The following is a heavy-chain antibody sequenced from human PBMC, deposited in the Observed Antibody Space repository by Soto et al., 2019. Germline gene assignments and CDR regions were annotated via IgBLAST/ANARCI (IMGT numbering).Heavy chain of an antibody. D-gene: IGHD2-21*02. CDR2: ISYDGSDK. CDR3: AXGGGFCGADCYKGGIDY. Sequence: SGGSLRLSCAASGFTFSPYTMHWVRQTPGKGLEWVAVISYDGSDKYYAGSVRGRFTISRDNSKNTLFLQMNSLRAEDTALYYCAXGGGFCGADCYKGGIDYWGQGALVTVSS. V-gene: IGHV3-30-3*01. J-gene: IGHJ4*02. CDR1: GFTFSPYT.